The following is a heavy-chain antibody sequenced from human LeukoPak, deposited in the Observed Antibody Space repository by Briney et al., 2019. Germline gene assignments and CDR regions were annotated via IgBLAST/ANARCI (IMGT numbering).Heavy chain of an antibody. J-gene: IGHJ4*02. V-gene: IGHV4-59*01. CDR1: GDSISTYH. D-gene: IGHD2-15*01. CDR3: ARSGDCSGGSCSKDY. CDR2: MQYTGNS. Sequence: SETLSLTCSVSGDSISTYHWNWIRKPPGKGLEWIAFMQYTGNSNYNPSLKSRVTMFVDTSKNQFVLNLRSVTAADRAVYYCARSGDCSGGSCSKDYWGRGTVVTVSS.